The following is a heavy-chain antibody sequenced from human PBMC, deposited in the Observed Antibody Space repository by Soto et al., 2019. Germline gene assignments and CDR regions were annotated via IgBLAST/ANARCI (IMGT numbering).Heavy chain of an antibody. J-gene: IGHJ4*02. V-gene: IGHV3-30*18. D-gene: IGHD3-22*01. Sequence: QVQLVESGGGVVQPGRSLSLSCAASEFTFSSYGMHWVRQAPGKGLEWVAVISHDGSKKYYADSVKGRFTISRDNSKNMLYLQMNSLRAEDTAVYYCAKGYDTSDYYQLDYWGQGTLVTVSS. CDR2: ISHDGSKK. CDR3: AKGYDTSDYYQLDY. CDR1: EFTFSSYG.